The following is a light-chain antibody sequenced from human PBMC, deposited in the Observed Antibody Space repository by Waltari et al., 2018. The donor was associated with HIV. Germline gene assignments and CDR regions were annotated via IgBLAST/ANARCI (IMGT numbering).Light chain of an antibody. V-gene: IGLV3-1*01. J-gene: IGLJ1*01. Sequence: SYDLTQPPSVSVSPGQTASITCSGDNLGDKDVCWFQQKPGPSPVLVIYQDTKRPSGISERFSGSNSGNTATLIISGTQAMDEADYYCQAWDNSAYVFGPGTKVTVL. CDR3: QAWDNSAYV. CDR1: NLGDKD. CDR2: QDT.